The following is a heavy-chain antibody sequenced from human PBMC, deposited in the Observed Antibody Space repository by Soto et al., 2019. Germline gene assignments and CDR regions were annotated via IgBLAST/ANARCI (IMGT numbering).Heavy chain of an antibody. D-gene: IGHD3-9*01. Sequence: PGGSLRLSXAASGFTFSIYAMSWVRQAPGKGLEWVSVITGSGDSTYYADSVKGRFTISRDNSKNTLYLQMNSLRAEDTAVYYFAKELSHDYNLEYFALWGQGTLVTVSS. CDR1: GFTFSIYA. CDR3: AKELSHDYNLEYFAL. J-gene: IGHJ4*01. CDR2: ITGSGDST. V-gene: IGHV3-23*01.